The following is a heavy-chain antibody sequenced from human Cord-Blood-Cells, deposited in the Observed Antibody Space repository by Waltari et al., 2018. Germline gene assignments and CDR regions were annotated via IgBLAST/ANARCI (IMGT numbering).Heavy chain of an antibody. CDR3: AKSLSEVDDY. CDR2: ITYDGSNK. D-gene: IGHD1-26*01. V-gene: IGHV3-30*18. CDR1: GFTFSSYG. Sequence: QVQLVESGGGVVQPGRSLRLSCAAPGFTFSSYGMHWVRQAPGKGLEWVAVITYDGSNKYYADSVKGRFTISRDNSKNTLYLQMNSLGAEDTAVYYCAKSLSEVDDYWGQGTLVTVSS. J-gene: IGHJ4*02.